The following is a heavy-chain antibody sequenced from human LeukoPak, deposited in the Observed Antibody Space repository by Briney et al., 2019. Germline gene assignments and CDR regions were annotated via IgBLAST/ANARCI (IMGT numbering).Heavy chain of an antibody. CDR1: GGSFSGYY. CDR3: AGSMVRGVTTGSYYYYGMDV. CDR2: IYYSGST. D-gene: IGHD3-10*01. J-gene: IGHJ6*02. Sequence: SETLSLTCAVYGGSFSGYYWSWIRQPPGKGLEWIGYIYYSGSTNYNPSLKSRVTISVDTSKNQFSLKLSSVTAADTAVYYCAGSMVRGVTTGSYYYYGMDVWGQGTTVTVSS. V-gene: IGHV4-59*08.